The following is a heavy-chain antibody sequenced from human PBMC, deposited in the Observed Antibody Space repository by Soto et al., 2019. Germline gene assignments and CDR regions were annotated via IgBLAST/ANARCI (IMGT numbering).Heavy chain of an antibody. J-gene: IGHJ5*02. V-gene: IGHV4-34*01. D-gene: IGHD2-21*01. Sequence: PSGTLYLRSAAYGGRVSSYYWAWIRKPPGKGLEWIGEINHSGSTNYNPSLKSRVTISVDTSKNQFPLKLSSVTAADTAVYYCARGSLWAYISSGRHKYTWFDTWGQGPLVTVSS. CDR2: INHSGST. CDR3: ARGSLWAYISSGRHKYTWFDT. CDR1: GGRVSSYY.